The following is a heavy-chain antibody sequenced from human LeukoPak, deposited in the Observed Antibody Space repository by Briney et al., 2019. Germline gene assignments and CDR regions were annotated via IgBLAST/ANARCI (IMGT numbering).Heavy chain of an antibody. D-gene: IGHD5-18*01. CDR1: GGSISSSSYY. V-gene: IGHV4-39*01. CDR3: ARKVYTAMAARHHTTLDY. Sequence: SETLSLTCTVSGGSISSSSYYWGWIRQPPGKGLEWIGSIYYSGSTYYNPSLKSRVTISVDTSKNQFSLKLSSVTAADTAVYYCARKVYTAMAARHHTTLDYWGQGTLVTVSS. J-gene: IGHJ4*02. CDR2: IYYSGST.